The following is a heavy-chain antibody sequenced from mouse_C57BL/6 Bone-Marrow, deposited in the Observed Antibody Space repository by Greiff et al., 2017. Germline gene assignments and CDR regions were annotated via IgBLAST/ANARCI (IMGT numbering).Heavy chain of an antibody. D-gene: IGHD2-9*01. J-gene: IGHJ3*01. CDR2: ISNGGGST. CDR3: ARPYYGYDEWFAY. CDR1: GFTFSDYY. V-gene: IGHV5-12*01. Sequence: EVQRVESGGGLVQPGGSLKLSCAASGFTFSDYYMYWVRQTPEKRLEWVAYISNGGGSTYYPDTVKGRFTISRDNAKNTLYLQMSRLKSEDTAMYYCARPYYGYDEWFAYWGQGTLVTVSA.